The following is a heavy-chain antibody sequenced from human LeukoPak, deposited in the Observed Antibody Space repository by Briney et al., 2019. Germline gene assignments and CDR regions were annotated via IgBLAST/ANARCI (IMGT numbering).Heavy chain of an antibody. V-gene: IGHV4-38-2*02. CDR1: GYSISIGYY. CDR3: ARVAGSYSEWFDP. Sequence: PSETLSLTCTVSGYSISIGYYWGWIRQPPGKGLEWIGSIYHSGSTYYNPSLKSRVTISVDKSKNQFSLKLSSVTAADTAVYYCARVAGSYSEWFDPWGQGTLVTVSS. D-gene: IGHD1-26*01. J-gene: IGHJ5*02. CDR2: IYHSGST.